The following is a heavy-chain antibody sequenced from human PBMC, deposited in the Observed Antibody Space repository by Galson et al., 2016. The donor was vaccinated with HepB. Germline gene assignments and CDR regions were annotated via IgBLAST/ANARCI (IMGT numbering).Heavy chain of an antibody. V-gene: IGHV3-48*03. J-gene: IGHJ6*02. CDR1: GLTFSSYE. CDR3: AREIWGTYCGGDCSYGMDV. D-gene: IGHD2-21*01. Sequence: SLRLSCAGSGLTFSSYEMHWVRQAPGKGLEWVSYISSSGRTIYYADSVNGRFTISRDNAKNSLYLHMNRLRAEDMAIYYCAREIWGTYCGGDCSYGMDVWGQGTTVTVSS. CDR2: ISSSGRTI.